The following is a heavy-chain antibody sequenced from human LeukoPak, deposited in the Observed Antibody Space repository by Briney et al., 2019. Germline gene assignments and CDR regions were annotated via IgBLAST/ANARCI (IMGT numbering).Heavy chain of an antibody. J-gene: IGHJ4*02. D-gene: IGHD3-22*01. CDR2: IYPGDSDT. CDR1: GYSFTTHW. CDR3: ASPGPHYYDSSGYYLSY. Sequence: GESLKISCKASGYSFTTHWIGWVRQMPGKGLEWMGIIYPGDSDTRYSPSFQGQVTISADKSISTAYLQWSSLKASDTAMYYCASPGPHYYDSSGYYLSYWGQGTLVTVSS. V-gene: IGHV5-51*01.